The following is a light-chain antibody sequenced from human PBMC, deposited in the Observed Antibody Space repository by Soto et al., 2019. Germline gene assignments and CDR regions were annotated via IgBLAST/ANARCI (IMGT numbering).Light chain of an antibody. V-gene: IGKV1-5*03. CDR3: PQYKYYSP. CDR1: QTISSW. Sequence: DIQMTQSPSTLCGPVGDRVTITCRSSQTISSWLAWYQQKPGKDPKILIYKESTLKSGVQSRFRGSGSGTEFTLTISSLQPDDFATYYCPQYKYYSPFGQGKRLEIK. J-gene: IGKJ5*01. CDR2: KES.